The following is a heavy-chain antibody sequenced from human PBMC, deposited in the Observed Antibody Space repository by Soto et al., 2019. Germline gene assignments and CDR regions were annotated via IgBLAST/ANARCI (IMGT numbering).Heavy chain of an antibody. V-gene: IGHV1-46*01. D-gene: IGHD3-10*01. CDR2: INPSGGTT. CDR1: GYTFTSYY. J-gene: IGHJ3*02. CDR3: ARDPWGGAVDAFDI. Sequence: ASVKVSCKASGYTFTSYYMHWVRQAPGQGLEWMGIINPSGGTTNYAQKFQGRVIMTWDTSASTAYMDLSSLRSGDTVVYYCARDPWGGAVDAFDIWGQGTMVTVSS.